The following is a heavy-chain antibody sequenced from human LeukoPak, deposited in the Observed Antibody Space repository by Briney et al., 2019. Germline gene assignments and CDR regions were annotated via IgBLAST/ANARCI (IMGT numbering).Heavy chain of an antibody. CDR3: ARGVPTATARWFDP. V-gene: IGHV4-59*01. J-gene: IGHJ5*02. D-gene: IGHD2-21*02. Sequence: PSETLSLTCTVSGGSISSYYWSWIRQTPGKGLEWIGYIYYSGSTNYNPSLKSRVTISVDTSKNQFSLKLSSVTAADTAVYYCARGVPTATARWFDPWGQGTLVTVSS. CDR2: IYYSGST. CDR1: GGSISSYY.